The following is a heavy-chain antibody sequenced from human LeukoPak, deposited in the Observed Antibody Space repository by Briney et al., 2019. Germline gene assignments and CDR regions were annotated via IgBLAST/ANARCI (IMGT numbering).Heavy chain of an antibody. Sequence: GASVKVSCKASGYTFTGDNMHWGRQAPEQGLEWMGRINPNSGGTNYAQKFQGRVTLTRDTSISTDYMELSRLRSDDTAVYYCARVKMTTVTTYDYWGQGTLVTVSS. D-gene: IGHD4-17*01. CDR3: ARVKMTTVTTYDY. J-gene: IGHJ4*02. CDR1: GYTFTGDN. CDR2: INPNSGGT. V-gene: IGHV1-2*06.